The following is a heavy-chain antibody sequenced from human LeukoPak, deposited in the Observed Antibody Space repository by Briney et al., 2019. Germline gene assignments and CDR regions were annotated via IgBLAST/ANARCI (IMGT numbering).Heavy chain of an antibody. V-gene: IGHV4-34*01. CDR1: GGSFSSYY. CDR3: ARVSGYSYGSFDH. D-gene: IGHD5-18*01. J-gene: IGHJ4*02. Sequence: SETLSLTCAVYGGSFSSYYWSWIRQPPGKGLEWIGEINHSGSTNYNPSLKSRVTISVDTSKNQFSLKLSSVTAADTAVYYCARVSGYSYGSFDHWGQGTLVTVSS. CDR2: INHSGST.